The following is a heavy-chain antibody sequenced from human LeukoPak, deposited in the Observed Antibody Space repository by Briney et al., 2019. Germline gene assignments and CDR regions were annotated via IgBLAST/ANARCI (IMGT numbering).Heavy chain of an antibody. D-gene: IGHD3-22*01. J-gene: IGHJ1*01. CDR3: TTGPPDYDSSAYYRYFQN. Sequence: GGTLRLSCQASGFTFSSHGMNWVRQPPGKGLDWVSGIIPNGVITYYADSVKGRFTISRDNSKGTVYLQMNSLRPEDTAVYYCTTGPPDYDSSAYYRYFQNWGQGTLVTVSS. CDR1: GFTFSSHG. V-gene: IGHV3-23*01. CDR2: IIPNGVIT.